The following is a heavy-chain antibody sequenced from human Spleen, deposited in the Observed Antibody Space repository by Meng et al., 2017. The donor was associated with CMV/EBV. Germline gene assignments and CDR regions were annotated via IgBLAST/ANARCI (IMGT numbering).Heavy chain of an antibody. CDR1: GGSISSGDYY. CDR3: ARDLWGSRYYFDY. J-gene: IGHJ4*02. Sequence: QVQLKESGPGLVKPSETLSLTCHVSGGSISSGDYYWSWIRQPPGKGLEWIGYIYYSGRTYYNPSLKSRVPISVDTSKNQFSLKLSSVTAADTAVYYCARDLWGSRYYFDYWGQGTLVTVSS. CDR2: IYYSGRT. D-gene: IGHD1-26*01. V-gene: IGHV4-30-4*08.